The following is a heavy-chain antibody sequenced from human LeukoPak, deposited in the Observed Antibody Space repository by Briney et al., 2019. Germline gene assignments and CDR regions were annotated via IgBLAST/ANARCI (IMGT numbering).Heavy chain of an antibody. CDR1: GGSIDNSDYY. Sequence: SETLSLTCTVSGGSIDNSDYYWGWIRQPPGKGLEWIGGIYYSGSTYYNPSLKSRVTMSVDTSKNQFSLKLSSATAADTAVYYCARLSTVTTSFDYWGQGTLVTVSS. CDR3: ARLSTVTTSFDY. V-gene: IGHV4-39*07. D-gene: IGHD4-17*01. J-gene: IGHJ4*02. CDR2: IYYSGST.